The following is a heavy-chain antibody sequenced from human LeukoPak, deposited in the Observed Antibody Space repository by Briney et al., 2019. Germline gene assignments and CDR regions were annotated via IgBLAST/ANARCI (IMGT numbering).Heavy chain of an antibody. CDR2: LYSGGST. CDR1: GFTVSSNS. J-gene: IGHJ3*02. CDR3: ARERYDNSGGDDGFDI. Sequence: PGGSLRLSCAASGFTVSSNSMNWVRQAPGKGLEWVSVLYSGGSTWYADSVEGRFTISRHNSKNTLYLQMNSLRPEDTALYYCARERYDNSGGDDGFDIWGQGTMVTVSS. V-gene: IGHV3-53*04. D-gene: IGHD3-22*01.